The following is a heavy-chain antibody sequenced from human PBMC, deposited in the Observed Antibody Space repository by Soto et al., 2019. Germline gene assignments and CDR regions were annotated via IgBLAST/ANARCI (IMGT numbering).Heavy chain of an antibody. CDR1: GGTFSSYA. CDR2: IIPIFGTA. Sequence: QVQLVQSGAEVKKPGSSVKVSCKASGGTFSSYAISWVRQAPGQGLEWMGGIIPIFGTANYAQKFQGRVTITADESTSTAYMELSSLRSEDTAVYYCARDWGYCTNGVCYPGGDYYYYGMDVWGQGTTVTVS. D-gene: IGHD2-8*01. CDR3: ARDWGYCTNGVCYPGGDYYYYGMDV. V-gene: IGHV1-69*01. J-gene: IGHJ6*02.